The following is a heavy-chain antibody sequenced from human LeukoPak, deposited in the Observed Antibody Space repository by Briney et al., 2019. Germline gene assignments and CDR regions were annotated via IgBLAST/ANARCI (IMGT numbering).Heavy chain of an antibody. CDR3: AKEGSALWFGELSYYFDY. V-gene: IGHV3-23*01. J-gene: IGHJ4*02. Sequence: GGSLRLSCEASGFDFSSYGMNWVRQAPGKGLEWVAAISGRDGTTYYADSVKGRFTIFRDNFKNMVYLQMNSLRVEDTAVYYCAKEGSALWFGELSYYFDYWGQGTLVTVS. CDR2: ISGRDGTT. CDR1: GFDFSSYG. D-gene: IGHD3-10*01.